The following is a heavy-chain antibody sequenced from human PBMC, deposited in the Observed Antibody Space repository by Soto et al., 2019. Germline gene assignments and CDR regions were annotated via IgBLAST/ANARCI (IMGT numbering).Heavy chain of an antibody. J-gene: IGHJ4*02. Sequence: GGSLRLSCVASKFTFSTYPMAWVRQAPGKGLEWVSGISPSGTYYADSVKGRFTISRDNSQNTLSLQMNSLRAEDTAVYYCARDGSYQMFDYWGQGTLVPFSS. D-gene: IGHD1-26*01. V-gene: IGHV3-23*01. CDR3: ARDGSYQMFDY. CDR2: ISPSGT. CDR1: KFTFSTYP.